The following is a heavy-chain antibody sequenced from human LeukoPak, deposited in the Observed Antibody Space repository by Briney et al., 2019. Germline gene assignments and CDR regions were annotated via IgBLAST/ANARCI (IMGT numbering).Heavy chain of an antibody. D-gene: IGHD3-9*01. J-gene: IGHJ3*02. Sequence: SETLSLTCTVSGGSISSGGYYWSWIRQPPGKGLEWIGYIYHSGSTYYNPSLKSRVTISVDRSKNQFSLKLSSVTAADTAVYYCARTYYDILTGLEAFDIWGQGTMVTVSS. CDR1: GGSISSGGYY. CDR3: ARTYYDILTGLEAFDI. CDR2: IYHSGST. V-gene: IGHV4-30-2*01.